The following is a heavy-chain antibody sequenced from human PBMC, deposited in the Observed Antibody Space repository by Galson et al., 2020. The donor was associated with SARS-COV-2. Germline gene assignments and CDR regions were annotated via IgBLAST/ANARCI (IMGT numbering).Heavy chain of an antibody. CDR2: IYWDDDQ. V-gene: IGHV2-5*02. CDR3: VHAPPVFGLLIHRGGHFDY. Sequence: SGPTLVKPTQTLTLTCTFSGFSLSSSGVGVGWIRQPPGKALEWLALIYWDDDQRYSPSLKSRLTITKDTSKNQIALTMTNMDAVDTATYYCVHAPPVFGLLIHRGGHFDYWGQGTLVTVSS. CDR1: GFSLSSSGVG. J-gene: IGHJ4*02. D-gene: IGHD3-3*01.